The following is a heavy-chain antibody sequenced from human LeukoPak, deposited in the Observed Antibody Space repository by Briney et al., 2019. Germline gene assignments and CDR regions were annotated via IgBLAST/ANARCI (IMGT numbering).Heavy chain of an antibody. CDR1: GFTFSNYA. Sequence: GGSLRLSCAASGFTFSNYAMSWVRQAPGKGLEWVSAISGSGGSTSYADSVKGRFTISRDNSKNMLYLLMNSLRAEDTAVYYCAKVYRFYYGSGSHLDYWGQGTLVTVSS. D-gene: IGHD3-10*01. CDR3: AKVYRFYYGSGSHLDY. CDR2: ISGSGGST. V-gene: IGHV3-23*01. J-gene: IGHJ4*02.